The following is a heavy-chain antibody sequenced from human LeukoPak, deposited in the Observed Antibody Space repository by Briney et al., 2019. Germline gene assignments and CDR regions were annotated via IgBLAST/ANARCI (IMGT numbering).Heavy chain of an antibody. CDR1: GGSISSYY. J-gene: IGHJ4*02. V-gene: IGHV4-59*08. CDR3: ARCPRDYGDYPYDY. CDR2: IYYSGST. D-gene: IGHD4-17*01. Sequence: SETLSLTCTVSGGSISSYYWSWIRQPPGKGQEWIGYIYYSGSTNYNPSLKSRVTISVDTSKNQFSLKLSSVTAADTAVYYCARCPRDYGDYPYDYWGQGTLVTVSS.